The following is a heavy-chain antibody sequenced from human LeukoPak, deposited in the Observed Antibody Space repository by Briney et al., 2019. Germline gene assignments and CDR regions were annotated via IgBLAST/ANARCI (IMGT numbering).Heavy chain of an antibody. CDR1: GGSISTYY. Sequence: SEPLSLTCTVSGGSISTYYWTWLRQPPGKGLEWMGYIYYSGSTNYNPSLKSRVTISVDTSKNHFSLNLSSLTAADTAVYYCARVSWSGGNCYSSRGILDAWGQGNLVPVFS. D-gene: IGHD2-15*01. V-gene: IGHV4-59*12. J-gene: IGHJ5*02. CDR2: IYYSGST. CDR3: ARVSWSGGNCYSSRGILDA.